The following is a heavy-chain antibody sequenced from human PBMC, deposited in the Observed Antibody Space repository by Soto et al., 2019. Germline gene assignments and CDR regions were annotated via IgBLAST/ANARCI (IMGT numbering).Heavy chain of an antibody. CDR2: INHSGST. D-gene: IGHD2-15*01. V-gene: IGHV4-34*01. CDR3: ARTGYCSGGSCYPTTDY. J-gene: IGHJ4*02. Sequence: SETLSLTCAVYGGSFSGYYWSWIRQPPGKGLEWIGEINHSGSTNYNPSLKSRVTISVDTSKNQFSLKLSSVTAADTAVYYCARTGYCSGGSCYPTTDYWGQGTLVTVSS. CDR1: GGSFSGYY.